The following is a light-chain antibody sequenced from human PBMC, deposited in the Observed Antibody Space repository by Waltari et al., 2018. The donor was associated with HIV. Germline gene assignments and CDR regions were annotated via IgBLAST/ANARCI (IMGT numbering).Light chain of an antibody. CDR1: SSDVGDYNY. CDR3: CSYADKYTWV. V-gene: IGLV2-11*01. CDR2: DVN. Sequence: QSALTQPRSVSGSPGPSVTLSCTGNSSDVGDYNYVTWYQQQPGKAPKFMIFDVNKRPSGVPGRFAGSKSGNTASLTISGLQAEDEADYYCCSYADKYTWVFGGGTKLTVL. J-gene: IGLJ3*02.